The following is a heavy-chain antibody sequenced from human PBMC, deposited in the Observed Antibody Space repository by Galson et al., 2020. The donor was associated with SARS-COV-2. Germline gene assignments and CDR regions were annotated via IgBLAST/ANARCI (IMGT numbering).Heavy chain of an antibody. CDR1: EFTFSNYE. J-gene: IGHJ2*01. D-gene: IGHD3-22*01. Sequence: TGGSLRLSCAASEFTFSNYEMNWVRQAPGKGLEWVSYISSRSSTIKYADSVKGRFTISRDNAKNSLNLEMDSLRAEDTAVYYCARVSYHDSSGENWFFDLWGRGTLVTVSS. CDR3: ARVSYHDSSGENWFFDL. CDR2: ISSRSSTI. V-gene: IGHV3-48*03.